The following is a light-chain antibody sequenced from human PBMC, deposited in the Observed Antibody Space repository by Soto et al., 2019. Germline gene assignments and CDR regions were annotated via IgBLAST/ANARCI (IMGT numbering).Light chain of an antibody. Sequence: QSVLTQPPSASGTPGQRVTISCSGSSSNIGSNAVNWYQQLPGTAPKLLIYDNNKRPSGIPDRFSGSKSGTSATLGITGLQTGDEADYYCGTWDSSLSAGGVFGGGTKLTVL. CDR3: GTWDSSLSAGGV. CDR2: DNN. CDR1: SSNIGSNA. J-gene: IGLJ3*02. V-gene: IGLV1-51*01.